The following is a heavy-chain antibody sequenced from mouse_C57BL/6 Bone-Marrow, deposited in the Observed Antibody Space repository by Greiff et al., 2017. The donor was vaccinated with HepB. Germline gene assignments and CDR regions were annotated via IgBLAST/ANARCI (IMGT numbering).Heavy chain of an antibody. CDR1: GFTFSSYG. CDR2: ISSGGSYT. J-gene: IGHJ4*01. CDR3: ARQGYYYGSSYDYAMDY. D-gene: IGHD1-1*01. Sequence: EVHLVESGGDLVKPGGSLKLSCAASGFTFSSYGMSWVRQTPDKRLEWVATISSGGSYTYYPDSVKGRFTISRDNAKNTLYLQMSSLKSEDTAMYYCARQGYYYGSSYDYAMDYWGQGTSVTVSS. V-gene: IGHV5-6*01.